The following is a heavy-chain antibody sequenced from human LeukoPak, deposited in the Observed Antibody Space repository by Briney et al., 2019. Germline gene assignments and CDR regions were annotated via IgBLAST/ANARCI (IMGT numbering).Heavy chain of an antibody. D-gene: IGHD6-6*01. Sequence: PSETLSLTCAVYGGSFSGYYWSWIRQAPGKGLEWVSGTCGSGATTYYADSVKGRFTISRDNSKNILYLQMNSLRAEDTAIYYCAKDLRICPHKYDSSSHPFDYWGQGTLVTVSS. CDR2: TCGSGATT. V-gene: IGHV3-23*01. CDR1: GGSFSGYY. J-gene: IGHJ4*02. CDR3: AKDLRICPHKYDSSSHPFDY.